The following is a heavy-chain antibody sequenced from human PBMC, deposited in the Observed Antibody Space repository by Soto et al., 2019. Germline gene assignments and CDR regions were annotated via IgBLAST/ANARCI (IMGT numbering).Heavy chain of an antibody. CDR3: ARGGYYDSSGSRNYHYYGMNV. CDR2: ISTYNGNT. D-gene: IGHD3-22*01. V-gene: IGHV1-18*01. J-gene: IGHJ6*02. Sequence: ASVKVSCKASGYTFTTYDISWVRQAPGQGLEWMGRISTYNGNTNYLQSLQGRLTMTTDTSTKTAYMEVRSLRSDDTAVYYCARGGYYDSSGSRNYHYYGMNVWGQGTTVTVSS. CDR1: GYTFTTYD.